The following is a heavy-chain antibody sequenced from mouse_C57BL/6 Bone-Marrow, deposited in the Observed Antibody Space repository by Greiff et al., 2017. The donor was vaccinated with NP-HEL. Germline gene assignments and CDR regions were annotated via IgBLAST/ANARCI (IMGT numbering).Heavy chain of an antibody. CDR1: GYTFTDYY. D-gene: IGHD2-10*02. V-gene: IGHV1-19*01. CDR3: ARWYGNYNFDY. J-gene: IGHJ2*01. Sequence: VQLQQPGAELVKPGASVKMSCKASGYTFTDYYMNWVKQSHGKSLEWIGVINPYNGGTSYNQKFKGKATLTVDKSSSTAYMELNSLTSEDSAVYYCARWYGNYNFDYWGQGTTLTVSS. CDR2: INPYNGGT.